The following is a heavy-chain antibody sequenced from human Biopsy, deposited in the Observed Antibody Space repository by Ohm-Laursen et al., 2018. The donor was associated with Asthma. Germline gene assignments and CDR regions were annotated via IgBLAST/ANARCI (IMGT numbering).Heavy chain of an antibody. CDR3: ARPSPNRDILYYCYHMDV. CDR1: GGTFSNFA. J-gene: IGHJ6*02. Sequence: PSVKVSCKVPGGTFSNFAISWVRQPAGQGLEWMGGISAIFGSSNYAQRFQGRVTITADIFTRTVYMELSCLRFDHTAIYYCARPSPNRDILYYCYHMDVWGQGTTVTVSS. CDR2: ISAIFGSS. D-gene: IGHD3-3*02. V-gene: IGHV1-69*06.